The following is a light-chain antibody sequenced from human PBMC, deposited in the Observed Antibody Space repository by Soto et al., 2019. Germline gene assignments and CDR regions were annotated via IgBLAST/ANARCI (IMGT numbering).Light chain of an antibody. CDR2: GAS. V-gene: IGKV3-20*01. CDR3: QQYDYSIT. CDR1: QSVNSNY. Sequence: EIVLTQSPDTLSLSPGEIATLSCRASQSVNSNYLAWYQQKPGQAPRLLIYGASSRATDIPDRFSGSGSGTDFTLTISRLEPEDFAVFYCQQYDYSITFGQGTRLEIE. J-gene: IGKJ5*01.